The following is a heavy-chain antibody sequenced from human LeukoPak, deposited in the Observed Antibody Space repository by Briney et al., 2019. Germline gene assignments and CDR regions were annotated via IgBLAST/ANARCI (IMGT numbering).Heavy chain of an antibody. Sequence: PSETLSLTCTVSGGSISSSSYYWGWIRQPPGKGLEWIGSVYYSGSTYYNASPKSRVTISVDTSKHQFSLKVNSVTAADTAVYYCASHQYAMDVWGPGTAVTVSS. CDR3: ASHQYAMDV. J-gene: IGHJ6*02. CDR1: GGSISSSSYY. V-gene: IGHV4-39*01. CDR2: VYYSGST.